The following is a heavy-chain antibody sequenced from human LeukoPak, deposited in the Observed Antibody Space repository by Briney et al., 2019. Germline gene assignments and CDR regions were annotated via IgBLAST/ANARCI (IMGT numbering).Heavy chain of an antibody. D-gene: IGHD3-22*01. V-gene: IGHV1-2*02. CDR3: ARDSHLNYYDSSGYNWFDP. CDR1: GYTFTGYY. J-gene: IGHJ5*02. Sequence: ASVKVSCKASGYTFTGYYMHWVRQAPEQGLEWMGWINPNSGGTNYAQKFQGRVTMTRDTSISTAYMELSRLRSDDTAVYYCARDSHLNYYDSSGYNWFDPWGQGTLVTVSS. CDR2: INPNSGGT.